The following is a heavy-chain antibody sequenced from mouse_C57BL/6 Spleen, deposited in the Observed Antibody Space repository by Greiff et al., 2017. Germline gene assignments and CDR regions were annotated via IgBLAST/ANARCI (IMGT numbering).Heavy chain of an antibody. D-gene: IGHD1-1*01. CDR2: ISSGGSYT. V-gene: IGHV5-6*02. Sequence: DVKLVASGGDLVKPGGSLKLSCAASGFTFSSYGMSWVRQTPDKRLEWVATISSGGSYTYYPDSVKGRFTISRDNAKNTLYLQMSSLKSEDTAMYYCARGDGSSSYYAMDYWGQGTSVTVSS. CDR1: GFTFSSYG. J-gene: IGHJ4*01. CDR3: ARGDGSSSYYAMDY.